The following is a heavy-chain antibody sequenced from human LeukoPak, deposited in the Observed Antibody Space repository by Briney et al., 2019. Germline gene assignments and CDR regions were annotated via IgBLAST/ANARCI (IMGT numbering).Heavy chain of an antibody. CDR3: VREAEEFLGQSHYYYYMDV. Sequence: PSETLSLTCAVYGGSFSGYYWSWIRQPPGKGLEWIGEINHSGSTNYNPSLKSRVTISVDTSKNQFSLKLSSVTAADTAVYYCVREAEEFLGQSHYYYYMDVWGKGTTVTVSS. CDR1: GGSFSGYY. J-gene: IGHJ6*03. D-gene: IGHD3-10*01. V-gene: IGHV4-34*01. CDR2: INHSGST.